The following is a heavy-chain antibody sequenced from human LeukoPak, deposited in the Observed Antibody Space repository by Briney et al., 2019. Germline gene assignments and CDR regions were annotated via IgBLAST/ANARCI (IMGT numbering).Heavy chain of an antibody. J-gene: IGHJ4*02. Sequence: PGGSLRLSYAASGFTVRRNYTSWVRQAPGKGLEWLSVIYSGGSTYYADSVKGRFTISRDNSKNTLYLQMNSLRAEDTAVYYCTTKRGYIYGYADWGQGTLVTVSS. D-gene: IGHD5-18*01. CDR1: GFTVRRNY. CDR3: TTKRGYIYGYAD. V-gene: IGHV3-66*01. CDR2: IYSGGST.